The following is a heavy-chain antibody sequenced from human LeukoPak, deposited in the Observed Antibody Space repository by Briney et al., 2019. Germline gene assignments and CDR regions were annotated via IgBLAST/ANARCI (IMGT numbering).Heavy chain of an antibody. CDR3: AKDTQYQLLDAFDI. Sequence: GGSLRLSCAASGFTFSSYSMNWVRQAPGKGLEWVSSISSSSSYIYYADSVKGRFTISRDNAKNSLYLQMNSLRAEDTALYYCAKDTQYQLLDAFDIWGQGTMVTVSS. CDR1: GFTFSSYS. J-gene: IGHJ3*02. CDR2: ISSSSSYI. D-gene: IGHD2-2*01. V-gene: IGHV3-21*04.